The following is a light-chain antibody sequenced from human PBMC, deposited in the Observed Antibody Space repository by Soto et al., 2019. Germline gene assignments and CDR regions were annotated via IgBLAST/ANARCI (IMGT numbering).Light chain of an antibody. CDR1: QSVSRSD. J-gene: IGKJ4*01. CDR2: GAS. V-gene: IGKV3-15*01. Sequence: EIVLTQSPGTLALSPGERATLSCRASQSVSRSDLAWYQQKPRQAPRLIIYGASTRANGIPVRFSGSGSGAEFTLTISSLNSEDSAVYYCQQYNHWHPLTFGGGTKVDIK. CDR3: QQYNHWHPLT.